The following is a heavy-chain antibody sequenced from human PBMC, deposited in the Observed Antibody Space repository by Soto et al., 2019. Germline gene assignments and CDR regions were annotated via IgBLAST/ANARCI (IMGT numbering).Heavy chain of an antibody. J-gene: IGHJ4*02. CDR1: GGSISSGGYY. V-gene: IGHV4-31*03. CDR2: IYYSGST. D-gene: IGHD4-17*01. CDR3: AREAGLTTVTPGFDY. Sequence: QVQLQESGPGLVKPSQTLSLTCTVSGGSISSGGYYWSWIRQHPGKGLEWIGYIYYSGSTYYNPSLKGRSTISVDTSKNQFSLKLSSVAAADTAVYYCAREAGLTTVTPGFDYWGQGTLVTVSS.